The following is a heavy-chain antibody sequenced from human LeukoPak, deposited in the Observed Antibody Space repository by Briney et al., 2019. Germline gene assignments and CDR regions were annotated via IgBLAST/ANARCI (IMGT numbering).Heavy chain of an antibody. CDR3: ARQLYGSDY. J-gene: IGHJ4*02. Sequence: SETLSLTCAVSGVSFSTYYWSWIRRSPEKGLEWIGEVNQSGYTNYNPSLKSRVTISVDTSKNQFSLKLSSVTAADTAVYYCARQLYGSDYWGQGTLVTVSS. V-gene: IGHV4-34*01. D-gene: IGHD4-17*01. CDR1: GVSFSTYY. CDR2: VNQSGYT.